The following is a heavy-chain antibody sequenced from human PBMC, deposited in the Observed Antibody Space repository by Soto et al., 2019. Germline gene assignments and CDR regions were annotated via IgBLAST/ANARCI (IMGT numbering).Heavy chain of an antibody. Sequence: GSLRLSCAASGFTVSSNYMSWVRQAPGKGLEWVSVIYSGGSTYYADSVKGRFTISRDNSKNTLYLQMNSLRAEDTAVYYCARAAKQGPNPKLPGRPGYGLDVWGQGTTVTVSS. V-gene: IGHV3-53*01. CDR2: IYSGGST. CDR1: GFTVSSNY. J-gene: IGHJ6*02. CDR3: ARAAKQGPNPKLPGRPGYGLDV. D-gene: IGHD1-1*01.